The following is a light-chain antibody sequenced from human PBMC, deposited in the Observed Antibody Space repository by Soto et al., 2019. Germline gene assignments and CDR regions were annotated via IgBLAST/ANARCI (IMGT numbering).Light chain of an antibody. Sequence: EIVLTQSPATLSLSPGEGATLSCRASQTVSSLLAWYQQKPGQAPRLLIYSASTRASGIPARFSGSGSGADFTLTISSLQSEDFAVYYCQQYYDWPITFGQGTRLEI. J-gene: IGKJ5*01. CDR1: QTVSSL. V-gene: IGKV3-15*01. CDR3: QQYYDWPIT. CDR2: SAS.